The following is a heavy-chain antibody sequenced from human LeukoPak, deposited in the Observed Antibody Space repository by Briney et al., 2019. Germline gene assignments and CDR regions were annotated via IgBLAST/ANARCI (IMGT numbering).Heavy chain of an antibody. Sequence: PGGSLRLSCAAAGFTVGSYAMSWVGQAPRKQQEFIEGNSGGGGRTYYADSGKGRVNISRDNSKNTLYLQMNSLRAEDTGVYYCAKDAPLPIFGVVTATYDAFDIWGQGTVVTVAS. J-gene: IGHJ3*02. D-gene: IGHD3-3*01. CDR3: AKDAPLPIFGVVTATYDAFDI. CDR1: GFTVGSYA. V-gene: IGHV3-23*01. CDR2: NSGGGGRT.